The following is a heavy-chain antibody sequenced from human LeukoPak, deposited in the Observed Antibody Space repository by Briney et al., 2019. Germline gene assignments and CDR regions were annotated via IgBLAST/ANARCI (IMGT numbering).Heavy chain of an antibody. Sequence: PGXSLRLSCAASGFTFSSYSMNWVRQAPGKGLEWVSSISSSSSYIYYADSVKGRFTISRYNAKNSLYLQMNSLRAEDTAVYYCARDCWDYGSGSYCGIDYWGQGTLVTVSS. J-gene: IGHJ4*02. CDR2: ISSSSSYI. V-gene: IGHV3-21*01. CDR1: GFTFSSYS. CDR3: ARDCWDYGSGSYCGIDY. D-gene: IGHD3-10*01.